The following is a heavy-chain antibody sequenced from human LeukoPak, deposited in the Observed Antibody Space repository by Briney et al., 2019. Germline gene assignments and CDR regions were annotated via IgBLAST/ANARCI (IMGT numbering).Heavy chain of an antibody. CDR2: INSSGGST. Sequence: GASVKVSCKASGYTFTSYYMHWVRQAPGQGLEWMGIINSSGGSTSYPQKFEGRVTMTRDTSTSTVYMELSSLRSEDTAVYYCARGGKMATYIMDYWGQGTLVTVSS. D-gene: IGHD5-24*01. CDR3: ARGGKMATYIMDY. CDR1: GYTFTSYY. V-gene: IGHV1-46*01. J-gene: IGHJ4*02.